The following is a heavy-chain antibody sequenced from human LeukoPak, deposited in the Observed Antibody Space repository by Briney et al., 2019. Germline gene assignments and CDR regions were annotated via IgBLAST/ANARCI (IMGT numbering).Heavy chain of an antibody. CDR2: INPSGGST. CDR1: GYTFTSYY. J-gene: IGHJ4*02. V-gene: IGHV1-46*01. Sequence: ASVKVSCKASGYTFTSYYMHWVRQAPGQGLEWMGIINPSGGSTSYAQKFQGRVTMTRDTSTCTVYMELSSLRSEDTAVYYCARDFESGYCSSTSCSPGRFDYWGQGTLVTVSS. CDR3: ARDFESGYCSSTSCSPGRFDY. D-gene: IGHD2-2*01.